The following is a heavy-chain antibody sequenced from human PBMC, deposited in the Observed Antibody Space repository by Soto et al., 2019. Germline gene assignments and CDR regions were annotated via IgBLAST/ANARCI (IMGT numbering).Heavy chain of an antibody. V-gene: IGHV4-30-2*01. D-gene: IGHD6-19*01. J-gene: IGHJ4*02. CDR2: IYHSGST. Sequence: QLQLQESGSGLVKPSQTLSLTCAVSGGSISSGGYSWSWIRQPPGKGLEWIGYIYHSGSTYYNPPLKSRVTRSVDRSKNQFSLKLSSVTAADTAVYYCARAEGLGAVAADYWGQGTLVTVSS. CDR1: GGSISSGGYS. CDR3: ARAEGLGAVAADY.